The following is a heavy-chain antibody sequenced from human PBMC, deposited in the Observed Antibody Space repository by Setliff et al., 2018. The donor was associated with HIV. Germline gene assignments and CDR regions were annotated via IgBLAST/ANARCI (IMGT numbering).Heavy chain of an antibody. V-gene: IGHV4-39*01. D-gene: IGHD2-2*01. CDR3: ARFDHASIDY. CDR1: GDSIGSNPYY. J-gene: IGHJ4*02. Sequence: SETLSLTCTVSGDSIGSNPYYWGWIRQPPGKGLEWVASIFYSGSPYYNPSLSSRVTISVDTSTNQFSLRLSSVTAADTAVYYCARFDHASIDYWGQGTLVTVSS. CDR2: IFYSGSP.